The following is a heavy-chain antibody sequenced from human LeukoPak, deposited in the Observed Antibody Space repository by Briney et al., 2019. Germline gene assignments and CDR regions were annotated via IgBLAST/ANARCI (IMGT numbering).Heavy chain of an antibody. Sequence: GGSLRLSCAASGFSFSVYWMHWVRQAPGKGPVWVSRIKTDGSITDYADSVKGRFTISRDNAKNTLYLQMNSLRAEDTAVYYCARARGIAVAGELELWGQGTLVTVSS. CDR3: ARARGIAVAGELEL. D-gene: IGHD6-19*01. CDR1: GFSFSVYW. J-gene: IGHJ4*02. CDR2: IKTDGSIT. V-gene: IGHV3-74*01.